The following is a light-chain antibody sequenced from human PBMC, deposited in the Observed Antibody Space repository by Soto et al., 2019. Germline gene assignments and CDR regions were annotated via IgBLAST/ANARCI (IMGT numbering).Light chain of an antibody. CDR3: QQYGSSPRT. J-gene: IGKJ1*01. CDR2: GAS. CDR1: QSVSSSY. Sequence: EIVLTQSPGTLSLSPGEGDTLSCRASQSVSSSYLAWYQQKPGQAPRLLIYGASSRATGIPDRFSGSGSGTDFTLTISRLEPEDFAVYYCQQYGSSPRTFGQGTKV. V-gene: IGKV3-20*01.